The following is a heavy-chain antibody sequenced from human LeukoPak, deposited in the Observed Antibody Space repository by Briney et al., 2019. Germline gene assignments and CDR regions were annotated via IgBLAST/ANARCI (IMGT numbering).Heavy chain of an antibody. CDR3: ARGFLQMATINTLDY. CDR2: IWYDGSNK. V-gene: IGHV3-33*01. J-gene: IGHJ4*02. CDR1: GFTFSSYG. D-gene: IGHD5-12*01. Sequence: GRSLRLSCAAPGFTFSSYGMHWVRQAPGKGLEWVAVIWYDGSNKYYADSVKGRFTISRDNSKNTLYLQMNSLRAEDTAVYYCARGFLQMATINTLDYWGQGTLVTVSS.